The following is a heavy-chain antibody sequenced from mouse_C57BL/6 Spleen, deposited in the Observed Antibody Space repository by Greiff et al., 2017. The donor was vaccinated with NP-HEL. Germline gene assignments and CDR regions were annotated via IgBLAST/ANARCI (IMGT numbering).Heavy chain of an antibody. CDR3: VRLGRSLGYFDV. CDR1: GFSFNTYA. D-gene: IGHD4-1*01. V-gene: IGHV10-1*01. Sequence: EVQGVESGGGLVQPKGSLKLSCAASGFSFNTYAMNWVRQAPGKGLEWVARIRSKSNNYATYYADSVKDRFTISRDDSESMLYLQMNNLKTEDTAMYYCVRLGRSLGYFDVWGTGTTVTVSS. CDR2: IRSKSNNYAT. J-gene: IGHJ1*03.